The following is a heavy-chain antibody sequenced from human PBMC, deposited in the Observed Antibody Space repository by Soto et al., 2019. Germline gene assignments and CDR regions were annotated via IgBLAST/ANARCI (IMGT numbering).Heavy chain of an antibody. CDR1: GYTFTSYY. J-gene: IGHJ4*02. Sequence: ASVKVSCKASGYTFTSYYMHWVRQAAGQGLEWMGIINPSCGSTSYAQKFQSRVTMTRDTSTSTVYMELSSLRSEDTAVYYRARHRPLASRDYWGQGTLVTVSS. V-gene: IGHV1-46*01. D-gene: IGHD3-3*02. CDR3: ARHRPLASRDY. CDR2: INPSCGST.